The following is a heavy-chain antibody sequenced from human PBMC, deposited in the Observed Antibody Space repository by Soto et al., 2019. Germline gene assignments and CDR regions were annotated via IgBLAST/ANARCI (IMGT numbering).Heavy chain of an antibody. Sequence: SETLSLTCTVSGGSISSGGYYWSWIRQPPGKGLEWIGYIYYSGSTYYNPSLKSRITMSVDTSKNQFSLKMSSVTAADTAVYYCVSYCSSTSCNWFDPWGQGTLVTVSS. CDR2: IYYSGST. J-gene: IGHJ5*02. D-gene: IGHD2-2*01. CDR1: GGSISSGGYY. V-gene: IGHV4-30-4*01. CDR3: VSYCSSTSCNWFDP.